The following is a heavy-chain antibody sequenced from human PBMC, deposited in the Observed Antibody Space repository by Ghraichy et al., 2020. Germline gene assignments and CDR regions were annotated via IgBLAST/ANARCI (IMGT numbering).Heavy chain of an antibody. CDR1: GFTFRSYE. J-gene: IGHJ6*02. V-gene: IGHV3-48*03. CDR2: ISSSGSSI. Sequence: GGSLRLSCAASGFTFRSYEMNWVRQAPGKGLEWVSYISSSGSSIHYADSVKGRFTISRDNAKNLLYLQMNSLRAEDTAVYYCARADYYYYGMDVWGQGTTVTVSS. CDR3: ARADYYYYGMDV.